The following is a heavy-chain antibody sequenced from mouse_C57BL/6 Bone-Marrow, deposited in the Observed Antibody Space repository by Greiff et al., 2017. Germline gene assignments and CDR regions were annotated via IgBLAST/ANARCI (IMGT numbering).Heavy chain of an antibody. D-gene: IGHD1-1*01. Sequence: VQLKQSGAELVRPGASVKLSCTASGFNIKDYYMHWVKQRPEQGLEWIGRIDPEDGDTEYAPKFQGKATMTADTSSNTAYLQLSSLTSEDTAVYYCTTLHLLLLAWFAYWGQGTLVTVSA. CDR1: GFNIKDYY. J-gene: IGHJ3*01. V-gene: IGHV14-1*01. CDR3: TTLHLLLLAWFAY. CDR2: IDPEDGDT.